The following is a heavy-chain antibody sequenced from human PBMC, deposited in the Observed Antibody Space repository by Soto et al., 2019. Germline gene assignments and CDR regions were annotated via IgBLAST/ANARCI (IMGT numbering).Heavy chain of an antibody. CDR1: GYPVTAYY. Sequence: QLHLVQSGAVVKKPGASVTVSCSASGYPVTAYYMHWVRQAPGRGLEWMGGINPATGAAKYTQTFQGGGTMPRDTATSTGFMELSGLTSEDPAVFYCARGGGVGVAGAAAFDMWGQGTLVTVSS. J-gene: IGHJ3*02. CDR3: ARGGGVGVAGAAAFDM. D-gene: IGHD3-3*01. V-gene: IGHV1-2*02. CDR2: INPATGAA.